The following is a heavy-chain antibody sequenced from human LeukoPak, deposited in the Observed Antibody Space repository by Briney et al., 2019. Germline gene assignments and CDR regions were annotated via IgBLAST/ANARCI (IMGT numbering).Heavy chain of an antibody. CDR3: ARDICSGIGCYPRAPFDY. D-gene: IGHD2-15*01. J-gene: IGHJ4*02. V-gene: IGHV3-74*01. CDR1: GFTFSRYW. CDR2: MNSDGSNT. Sequence: GGSLRLSCAASGFTFSRYWMHWVRQAPGEGLVWVSRMNSDGSNTNYADSVKGRFTISRDNAKNTPYLHMNSLRADDTAVYYCARDICSGIGCYPRAPFDYWGQGTLVTVSS.